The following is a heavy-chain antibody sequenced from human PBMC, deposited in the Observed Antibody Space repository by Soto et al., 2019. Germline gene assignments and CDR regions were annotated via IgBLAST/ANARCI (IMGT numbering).Heavy chain of an antibody. J-gene: IGHJ4*02. CDR2: TYYRSKWKY. CDR3: ARDCHYGDYVPYDF. V-gene: IGHV6-1*01. D-gene: IGHD4-17*01. Sequence: SQTLSLTCAISGDSVSSDSAAWNWIRQSPSRGLEWLGRTYYRSKWKYDYAVSVKSRISINPDTPKNQFSLQLKSVTPEDTAVYYCARDCHYGDYVPYDFWGQGSLVTVSS. CDR1: GDSVSSDSAA.